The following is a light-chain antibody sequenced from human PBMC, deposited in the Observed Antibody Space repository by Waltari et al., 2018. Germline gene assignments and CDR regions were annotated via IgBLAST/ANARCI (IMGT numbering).Light chain of an antibody. CDR2: NTN. CDR3: VLFMGSGIWV. J-gene: IGLJ3*02. CDR1: SVSVSTSSY. V-gene: IGLV8-61*01. Sequence: QTVVTQEPSLSVSPGGTVPLTCGLTSVSVSTSSYPSWYQQTPGQAPRTLIYNTNSRSSGVPHRFSGSILGNKAALTITGAQAEDESDYYCVLFMGSGIWVFGGGTKLTVL.